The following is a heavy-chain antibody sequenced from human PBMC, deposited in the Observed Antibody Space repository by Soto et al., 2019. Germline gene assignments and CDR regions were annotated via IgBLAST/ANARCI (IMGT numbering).Heavy chain of an antibody. Sequence: SETLSLTCSVSGDSISRIDYYWTWIRQHPVKGLEWIGNIYFRGNTYYSPSLESRLTISVDTSKNQFSLKLTSLTAADTAVYYCAREGGSYDSGGYLIRGAFDIWGQGTMVTFSS. CDR2: IYFRGNT. CDR3: AREGGSYDSGGYLIRGAFDI. D-gene: IGHD3-22*01. J-gene: IGHJ3*02. V-gene: IGHV4-31*03. CDR1: GDSISRIDYY.